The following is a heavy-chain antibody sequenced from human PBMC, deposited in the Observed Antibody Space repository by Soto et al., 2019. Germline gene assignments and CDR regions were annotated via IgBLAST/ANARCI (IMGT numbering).Heavy chain of an antibody. CDR3: ARGPGIWNSFSI. J-gene: IGHJ3*02. D-gene: IGHD1-7*01. CDR1: GDTFSSYS. CDR2: IIPIFAKP. Sequence: QVQLIQSGAELKRPGSSVKVSCKASGDTFSSYSITWLRQAPGQRLEWMGGIIPIFAKPTYAPKFQGRVAITADDSTTTVYMELTSLTSEDTAVYYCARGPGIWNSFSIWGQGTPLSVSS. V-gene: IGHV1-69*01.